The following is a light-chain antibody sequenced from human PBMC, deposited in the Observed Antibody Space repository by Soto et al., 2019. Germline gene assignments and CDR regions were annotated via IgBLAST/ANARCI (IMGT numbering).Light chain of an antibody. Sequence: SYELTQPPSVSVAPGQTASISCGGNNIGIKDVYWYQQQPGQAPVLVIYDNRDRPAGIPARFSGSNSGNTATLTISRVEAGDAADYYCQVCDTSSDHPVFGGGNKLTVL. V-gene: IGLV3-21*01. CDR3: QVCDTSSDHPV. CDR2: DNR. J-gene: IGLJ2*01. CDR1: NIGIKD.